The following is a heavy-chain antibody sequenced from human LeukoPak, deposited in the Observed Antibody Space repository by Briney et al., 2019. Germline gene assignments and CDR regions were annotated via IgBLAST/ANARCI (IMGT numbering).Heavy chain of an antibody. CDR3: AKVASDPYYYYYMDV. CDR2: IRYDGSNK. V-gene: IGHV3-30*02. Sequence: GGSLRLSCAASGFTFSSYGMHWVRQAPGKGLDWVAFIRYDGSNKYYADSVKGRFTISRDNSKNTLYLQMNSLRAEDTAVYYCAKVASDPYYYYYMDVWGKGTTVTVSS. D-gene: IGHD6-6*01. J-gene: IGHJ6*03. CDR1: GFTFSSYG.